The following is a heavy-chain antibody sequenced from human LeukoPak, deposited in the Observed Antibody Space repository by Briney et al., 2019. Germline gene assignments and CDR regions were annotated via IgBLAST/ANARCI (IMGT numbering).Heavy chain of an antibody. CDR3: ARGKNDILTGYYLGYFDY. J-gene: IGHJ4*02. CDR2: ISAYNGNT. V-gene: IGHV1-18*01. Sequence: ASVKVSCKASGYTFTSYGISWVRQAPGQGLEWMGWISAYNGNTNYAQKLQGRVTMTTDTSTSTAYMELRSLRSDDTAVYYCARGKNDILTGYYLGYFDYWGQGTLVTVSS. D-gene: IGHD3-9*01. CDR1: GYTFTSYG.